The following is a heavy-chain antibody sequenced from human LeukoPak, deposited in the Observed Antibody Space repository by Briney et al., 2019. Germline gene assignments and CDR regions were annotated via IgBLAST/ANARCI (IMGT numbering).Heavy chain of an antibody. D-gene: IGHD3-22*01. Sequence: ASVKVSCKASGYTFTGYYMHWVRQAPGQGLEWMGWINPNSGGTNYAQKFQGRVTMTRDTSISTAYMELSRLRSDDTAVYYCARYTRITMIVDGWFDPWGQGTLVTVSS. CDR2: INPNSGGT. J-gene: IGHJ5*02. CDR3: ARYTRITMIVDGWFDP. V-gene: IGHV1-2*02. CDR1: GYTFTGYY.